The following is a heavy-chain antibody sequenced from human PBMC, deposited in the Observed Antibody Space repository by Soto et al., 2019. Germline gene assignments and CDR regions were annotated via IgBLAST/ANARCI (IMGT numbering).Heavy chain of an antibody. CDR3: AHIGGSANYYPNYFDY. CDR2: IYWDDDK. D-gene: IGHD3-10*01. J-gene: IGHJ4*02. V-gene: IGHV2-5*02. Sequence: QITLKESGPPLVKPTQTLTLTCTFSGFLLTTSGVGVTWIRQPPGKALDWLALIYWDDDKRYSPSLKTRLTITKDTSRNQVVLTMTDMDPLDTATYYCAHIGGSANYYPNYFDYWGQGSLVTVSS. CDR1: GFLLTTSGVG.